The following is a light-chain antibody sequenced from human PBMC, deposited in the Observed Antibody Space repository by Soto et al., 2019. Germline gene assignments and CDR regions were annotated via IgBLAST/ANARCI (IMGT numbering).Light chain of an antibody. CDR1: QSISDW. V-gene: IGKV1-5*03. CDR3: QQYNSYST. Sequence: DIQMTQSPSTLSASVGDRVTITCRASQSISDWLAWYQQKPGKAPKLLIYKASSLESGDPSRFSGSGSGTEITLTISSLQPDDFATYYCQQYNSYSTFGQGTKLEIK. CDR2: KAS. J-gene: IGKJ2*01.